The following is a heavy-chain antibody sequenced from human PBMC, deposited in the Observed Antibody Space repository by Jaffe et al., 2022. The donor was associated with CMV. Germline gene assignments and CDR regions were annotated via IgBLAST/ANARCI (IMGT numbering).Heavy chain of an antibody. Sequence: EVQLLESGGGLVQPGGSLRLSCAASGFTFSSYAMSWVRQAPGKGLEWVSAISGSGGSTYYADSVKGRFTISRDNSKNTLYLQMNSLRAEDTAVYYCARGIFGPPEGMDVWGQGTTVTVSS. D-gene: IGHD3-3*01. J-gene: IGHJ6*02. CDR2: ISGSGGST. CDR1: GFTFSSYA. CDR3: ARGIFGPPEGMDV. V-gene: IGHV3-23*01.